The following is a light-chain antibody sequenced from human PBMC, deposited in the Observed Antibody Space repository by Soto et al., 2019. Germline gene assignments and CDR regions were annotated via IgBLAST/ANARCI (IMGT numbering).Light chain of an antibody. V-gene: IGLV1-44*01. CDR2: SNN. Sequence: QSVLTQPPSASGTPGQRVTISCSGSSSNIGRNTVNWYQQLPGTAPKLLIYSNNQRPSGVPDRFSGSKSGTSASLAISGLQSEDEADYYCAAWDDSLNGPGNVVFGGGTQLTVL. CDR3: AAWDDSLNGPGNVV. J-gene: IGLJ2*01. CDR1: SSNIGRNT.